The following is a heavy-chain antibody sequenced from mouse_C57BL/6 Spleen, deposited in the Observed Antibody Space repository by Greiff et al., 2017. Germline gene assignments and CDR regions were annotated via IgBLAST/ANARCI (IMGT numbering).Heavy chain of an antibody. Sequence: QVQLQQPGAELVKPGASVKLSCKASGYTFTSYWMHWVKQRPGQGLEWIGMIHPNSGSTNYNEKFKSKATLTVDKSSSTAYMQLSSLTSEDSAVYYCASYDGYHGDYAMDYWGQGTSVTVSS. CDR3: ASYDGYHGDYAMDY. CDR1: GYTFTSYW. CDR2: IHPNSGST. V-gene: IGHV1-64*01. D-gene: IGHD2-3*01. J-gene: IGHJ4*01.